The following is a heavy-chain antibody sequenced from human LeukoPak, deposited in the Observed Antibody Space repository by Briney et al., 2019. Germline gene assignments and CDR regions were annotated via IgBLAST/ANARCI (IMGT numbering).Heavy chain of an antibody. J-gene: IGHJ4*02. CDR3: ARDPRRGYSSGWYGY. CDR2: ISSSSSYI. Sequence: PGGSLSLSCAASGFTFSSYSMNWVRQAPGKGLEWVSSISSSSSYIYYADSVKGRFTISRDNAKNSLYLQMNSLRAEDTAVHYCARDPRRGYSSGWYGYWGQGTLVTVSS. D-gene: IGHD6-19*01. CDR1: GFTFSSYS. V-gene: IGHV3-21*01.